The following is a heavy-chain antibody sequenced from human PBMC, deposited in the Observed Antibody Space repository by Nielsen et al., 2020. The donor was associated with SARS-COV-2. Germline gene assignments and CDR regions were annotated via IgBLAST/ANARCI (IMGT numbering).Heavy chain of an antibody. D-gene: IGHD2-2*02. V-gene: IGHV3-7*03. CDR1: GFTFSSYW. Sequence: GESLKISCAASGFTFSSYWMSWVRQAPGKGLEWVANIKQDGSEKYYVDSVKGRFTISRDNAKNSLYLQMNSLRAEDTALYYCKLGYCSSTSCYNYYYYGMDVWGQGTTVTVSS. J-gene: IGHJ6*02. CDR2: IKQDGSEK. CDR3: KLGYCSSTSCYNYYYYGMDV.